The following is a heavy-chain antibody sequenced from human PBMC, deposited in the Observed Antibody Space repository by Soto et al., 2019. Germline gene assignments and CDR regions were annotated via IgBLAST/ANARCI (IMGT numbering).Heavy chain of an antibody. V-gene: IGHV3-23*01. CDR3: AKDGPGTSSVTSDY. J-gene: IGHJ4*02. CDR1: GFDFSAYA. D-gene: IGHD4-17*01. Sequence: EVHLLQSGGTLIQPGGSLRLSCEASGFDFSAYAMTWVRQAPGKGLEWVSGITYTGDTTYYADSVKGRFTISRYNFKNTVYLQLNSLRPDDTAMYYCAKDGPGTSSVTSDYWGQGTLVTVSS. CDR2: ITYTGDTT.